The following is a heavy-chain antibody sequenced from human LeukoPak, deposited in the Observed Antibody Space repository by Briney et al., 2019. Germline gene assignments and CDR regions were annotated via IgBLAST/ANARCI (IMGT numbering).Heavy chain of an antibody. CDR2: IRYDGSNK. CDR3: ANLGLDDFWSGYYDY. J-gene: IGHJ4*02. D-gene: IGHD3-3*01. V-gene: IGHV3-30*02. CDR1: GFTFSSYG. Sequence: QPGGSLRLSCAASGFTFSSYGMHWVRQAPGKGLEWVAFIRYDGSNKYYADSVKGRFTISRDNSKNTLYLQMNSLRAEDTAVYYCANLGLDDFWSGYYDYWGQGTLVTVSS.